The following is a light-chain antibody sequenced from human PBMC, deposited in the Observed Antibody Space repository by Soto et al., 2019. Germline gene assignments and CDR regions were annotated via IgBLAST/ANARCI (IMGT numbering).Light chain of an antibody. V-gene: IGKV1-39*01. CDR2: AAS. CDR3: QQSYSTPRT. J-gene: IGKJ1*01. CDR1: RSISDW. Sequence: DIQMTQSPSTLSASVGDSVTVXXRASRSISDWLAWYQQKPGKAPEIXIYAASTLQSGVPSRFSGSGSGTDFTLSIGSLQPEDFATYYCQQSYSTPRTFGQGTKVDIK.